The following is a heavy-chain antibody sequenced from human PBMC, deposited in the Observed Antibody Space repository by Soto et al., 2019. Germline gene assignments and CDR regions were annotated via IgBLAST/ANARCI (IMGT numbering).Heavy chain of an antibody. D-gene: IGHD2-2*01. V-gene: IGHV4-4*02. CDR1: GGSISSSDW. J-gene: IGHJ5*02. CDR3: ARARIVVVPAAQYNWFDP. Sequence: SETLSLTCAVSGGSISSSDWWSWVRQPPGKGLEWIGEIYHSGSTNCNPSLKSRVTISVDKSKNQFSLKLSSVTAADTAVYYCARARIVVVPAAQYNWFDPRGQGTLVTVSS. CDR2: IYHSGST.